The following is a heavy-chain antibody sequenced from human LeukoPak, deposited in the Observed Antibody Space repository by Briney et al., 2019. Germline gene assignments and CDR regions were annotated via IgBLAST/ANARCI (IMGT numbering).Heavy chain of an antibody. Sequence: GGSLRLSCAASGFTFSSHDMNWVRQAPGKGLEWVSSITTATSSYIYYADSVKGRFTISRDDAKNSLYLQMDSLRAEDTAVYYCARGYGGPHYFDYWGQGTLVTVSS. D-gene: IGHD2-15*01. V-gene: IGHV3-21*01. CDR3: ARGYGGPHYFDY. J-gene: IGHJ4*02. CDR2: ITTATSSYI. CDR1: GFTFSSHD.